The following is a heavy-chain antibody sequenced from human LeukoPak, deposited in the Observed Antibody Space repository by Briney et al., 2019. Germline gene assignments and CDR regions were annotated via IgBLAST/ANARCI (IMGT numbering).Heavy chain of an antibody. J-gene: IGHJ2*01. V-gene: IGHV3-11*01. CDR1: TFTFSGYY. CDR3: ARAFKVPSWYFDL. CDR2: ISSSGRSI. Sequence: GRSLRLSCSASTFTFSGYYMSWVRQAPGKGLDWVSYISSSGRSIYYTDSVKGRFTISRDNAKNSVYLQMNSLRAEDTAVYYCARAFKVPSWYFDLWGRGTLVTVSS.